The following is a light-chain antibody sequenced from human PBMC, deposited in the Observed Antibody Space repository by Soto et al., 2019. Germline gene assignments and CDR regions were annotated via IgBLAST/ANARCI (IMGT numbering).Light chain of an antibody. V-gene: IGKV3-15*01. CDR2: DAS. J-gene: IGKJ1*01. CDR3: QQYNAWPRT. CDR1: QSVSSSY. Sequence: EIVLTQSPGTLSLSPGERATLSCRASQSVSSSYLAWYQQKPGQAPRLLIFDASTRATGIPAMFSGSGSGTEFTLTITSLQSEDFAVYYCQQYNAWPRTFGQGTKVDIK.